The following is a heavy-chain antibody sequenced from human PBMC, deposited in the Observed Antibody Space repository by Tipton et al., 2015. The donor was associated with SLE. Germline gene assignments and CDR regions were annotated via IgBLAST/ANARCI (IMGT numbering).Heavy chain of an antibody. CDR3: ARLGVVVTAIDY. CDR2: IYYSGST. CDR1: GGSLSGYY. D-gene: IGHD2-21*02. V-gene: IGHV4-34*01. J-gene: IGHJ4*02. Sequence: TLSLTCAVYGGSLSGYYWSWIRQSPGKGLEWIGSIYYSGSTYYNPSLKSRVTISVDTSKNQFSLKLSSVTAADTAVYYCARLGVVVTAIDYWGQGTLVTVSS.